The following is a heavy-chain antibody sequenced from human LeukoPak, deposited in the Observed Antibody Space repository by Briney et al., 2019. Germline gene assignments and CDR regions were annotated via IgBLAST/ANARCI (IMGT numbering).Heavy chain of an antibody. Sequence: GGSLRLSCAASGFTFDDYAMHWVRQAPGKGLEWVSGISWNSGSIGYADSVKGRFTISRDNAKNSLYLQMNSLRAEDTALYYCAKSKYYYGSGSLQPITAFDYWGQGTLVTASS. J-gene: IGHJ4*02. CDR1: GFTFDDYA. CDR2: ISWNSGSI. CDR3: AKSKYYYGSGSLQPITAFDY. D-gene: IGHD3-10*01. V-gene: IGHV3-9*01.